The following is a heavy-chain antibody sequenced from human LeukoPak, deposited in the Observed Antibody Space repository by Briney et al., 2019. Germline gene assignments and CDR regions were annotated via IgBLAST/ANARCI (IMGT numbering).Heavy chain of an antibody. J-gene: IGHJ4*02. CDR2: ISTSGSRI. D-gene: IGHD3-16*02. V-gene: IGHV3-11*01. CDR1: GFTFSDYY. Sequence: GGSLRLSCAASGFTFSDYYMSWIRQAPGKGLEWVSHISTSGSRIYYADSVKGRFTISRDNAKNSLYLQMNSLRAEDTAVYYWARLAYDYIWGSYRPLDYWGQGTLVTVSS. CDR3: ARLAYDYIWGSYRPLDY.